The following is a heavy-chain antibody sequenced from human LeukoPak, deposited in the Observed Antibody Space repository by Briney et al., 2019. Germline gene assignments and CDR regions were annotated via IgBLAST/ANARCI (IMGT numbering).Heavy chain of an antibody. J-gene: IGHJ3*02. CDR1: GGSISSSSYN. CDR3: ARRDSSSWSAFDI. V-gene: IGHV4-39*02. D-gene: IGHD6-13*01. Sequence: SETLSLTCTVSGGSISSSSYNWGWLRQPPGKGLEWIGILSYRGSTYYNPSLKSRVTISVDTSKNHFSLKLNSVTAAETAVYYCARRDSSSWSAFDIWGQGTMVTVSS. CDR2: LSYRGST.